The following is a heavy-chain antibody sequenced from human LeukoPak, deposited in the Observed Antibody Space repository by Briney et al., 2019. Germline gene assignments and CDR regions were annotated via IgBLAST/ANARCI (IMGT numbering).Heavy chain of an antibody. J-gene: IGHJ4*02. V-gene: IGHV1-18*01. Sequence: ASVKVSCKASGYTFTSYGTSWVRQAPGQGLEWMGWISAYNGNTNYAQKLQGRVTMTTDTSTSTAYMELRSLRSDDTAVYYCARDRGIVGATQPFDYWGQGTLVTVSS. CDR1: GYTFTSYG. CDR3: ARDRGIVGATQPFDY. D-gene: IGHD1-26*01. CDR2: ISAYNGNT.